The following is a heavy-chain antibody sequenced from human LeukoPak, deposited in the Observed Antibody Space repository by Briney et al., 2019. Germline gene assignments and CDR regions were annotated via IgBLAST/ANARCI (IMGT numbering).Heavy chain of an antibody. CDR2: IIPILGIA. CDR3: AREKDFGVVISPRYYYYMDV. Sequence: SVKVSCKASGGTFSSYTISWVRQAPGQGLEWMGRIIPILGIANYAQKFQGRVTIAADKSTSTAYMELSSLRSEDTAVYYCAREKDFGVVISPRYYYYMDVWGKGTTVTVSS. D-gene: IGHD3-3*01. CDR1: GGTFSSYT. V-gene: IGHV1-69*04. J-gene: IGHJ6*03.